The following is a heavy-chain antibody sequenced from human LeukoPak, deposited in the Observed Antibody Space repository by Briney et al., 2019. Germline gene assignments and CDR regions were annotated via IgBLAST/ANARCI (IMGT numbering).Heavy chain of an antibody. V-gene: IGHV3-30*18. CDR1: GFTFSSYG. CDR2: ISYDGSNK. CDR3: AKAYGSGSGDFDH. D-gene: IGHD3-10*01. J-gene: IGHJ4*02. Sequence: GGSLRLSCAASGFTFSSYGMHWVRQAPGKGLEWVAVISYDGSNKYYADSVKGRFTISRDNSKNTLYLQMNSLRAEDTAGYYCAKAYGSGSGDFDHWGQGTLVTVSS.